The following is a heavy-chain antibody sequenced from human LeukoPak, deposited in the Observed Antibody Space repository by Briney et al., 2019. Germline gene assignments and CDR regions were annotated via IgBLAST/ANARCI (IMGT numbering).Heavy chain of an antibody. D-gene: IGHD6-13*01. CDR2: IYTSGNT. CDR3: ASGSSSWTTFDY. V-gene: IGHV4-4*07. Sequence: SETLSLTCTVSGGSISSYYWSWIRQPAGKGLEWIGRIYTSGNTNYSPSLKSRVTMSVDKSKNQISLKLSSVAAADTAVYYCASGSSSWTTFDYWGQGTLVTVSS. CDR1: GGSISSYY. J-gene: IGHJ4*02.